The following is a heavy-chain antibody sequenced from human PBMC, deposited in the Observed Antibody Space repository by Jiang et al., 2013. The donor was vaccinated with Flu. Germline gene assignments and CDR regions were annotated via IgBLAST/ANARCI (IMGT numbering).Heavy chain of an antibody. Sequence: QTLSLTCTVSDGSISSGDYYWGWIRQPPGKGLEYIGYIYHSGSAYYSPSLESRVTISVDTSKNQFSLKVRSVTAADTAVYYCARGTDYDVLTGASYLFDYWGQGILVTVSS. CDR2: IYHSGSA. CDR1: DGSISSGDYY. J-gene: IGHJ4*02. CDR3: ARGTDYDVLTGASYLFDY. D-gene: IGHD3-9*01. V-gene: IGHV4-30-4*08.